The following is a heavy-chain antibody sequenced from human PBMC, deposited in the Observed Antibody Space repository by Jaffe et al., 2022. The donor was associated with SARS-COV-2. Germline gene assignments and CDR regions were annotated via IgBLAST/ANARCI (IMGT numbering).Heavy chain of an antibody. J-gene: IGHJ6*02. Sequence: EMQLVESGGGLVQPGGSLKLSCAASGFIFSGSAMHWIRQAPGKGLQWIGRIRSRANSYTTEYAASVKGRFTISRDDSKSTAYLEMNSLKTEDTAVYYCSNRPDVWGHGTTVTVSS. CDR3: SNRPDV. CDR2: IRSRANSYTT. V-gene: IGHV3-73*02. CDR1: GFIFSGSA.